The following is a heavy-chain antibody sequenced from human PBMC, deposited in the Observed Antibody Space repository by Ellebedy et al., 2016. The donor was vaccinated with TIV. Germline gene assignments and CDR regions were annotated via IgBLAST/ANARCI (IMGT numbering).Heavy chain of an antibody. CDR2: IYWNDQK. CDR3: AQRAWGSVLEY. D-gene: IGHD3-10*01. Sequence: SGPTLVXPTQPLTLTCTFSGISLTPSGAGLGWIRQPPGEALEWVALIYWNDQKRFNPSLRNRLTVTKDTSKNQVTLTLTNMSPADTATYYCAQRAWGSVLEYWGQGILVTVST. CDR1: GISLTPSGAG. J-gene: IGHJ4*02. V-gene: IGHV2-5*01.